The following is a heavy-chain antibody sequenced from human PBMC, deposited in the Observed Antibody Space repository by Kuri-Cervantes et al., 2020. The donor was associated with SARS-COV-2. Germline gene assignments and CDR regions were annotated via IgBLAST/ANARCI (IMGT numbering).Heavy chain of an antibody. D-gene: IGHD2-21*02. CDR1: GFTFSSYA. CDR3: AKEGAYCGGDCYPLGFDY. V-gene: IGHV3-23*01. Sequence: GGSLRLSWAASGFTFSSYAMSWVRQAPGKGLEWVSAISGSGGSTYYADSVKGRFTISRDNSKNTLYLQMNSLRAEDTAVYYCAKEGAYCGGDCYPLGFDYWGQGTLVTVSS. J-gene: IGHJ4*02. CDR2: ISGSGGST.